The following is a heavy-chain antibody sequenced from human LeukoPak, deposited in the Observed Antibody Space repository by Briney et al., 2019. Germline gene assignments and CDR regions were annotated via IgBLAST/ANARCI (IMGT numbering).Heavy chain of an antibody. CDR1: GGTFSSYA. V-gene: IGHV1-69*05. CDR2: IIPIFGTA. CDR3: ASKSTGYSSSWRLDGFDY. D-gene: IGHD6-13*01. Sequence: SVKVSCKASGGTFSSYAISWVRQAPGQGLEWMGGIIPIFGTANYAQRFQGRVTITTDESTSTAYMELSSLRSEDTAVYYCASKSTGYSSSWRLDGFDYWGQGTLVTVSS. J-gene: IGHJ4*02.